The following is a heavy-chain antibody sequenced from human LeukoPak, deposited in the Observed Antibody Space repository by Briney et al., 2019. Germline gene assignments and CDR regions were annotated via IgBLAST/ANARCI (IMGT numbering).Heavy chain of an antibody. CDR2: IYYSGST. CDR1: GGSISSSSYY. V-gene: IGHV4-39*01. D-gene: IGHD3-10*01. J-gene: IGHJ4*02. Sequence: SETLSLTCTVSGGSISSSSYYWGWIRQPPGKGLEWIGSIYYSGSTYYNPSLKSRFTISVDTSKHQFSLKLSSVTAADTAVYYCARANMVRGDPYFDYWGQGTLVTVSS. CDR3: ARANMVRGDPYFDY.